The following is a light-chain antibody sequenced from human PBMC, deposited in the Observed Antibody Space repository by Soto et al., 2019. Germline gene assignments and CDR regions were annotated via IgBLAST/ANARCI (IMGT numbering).Light chain of an antibody. V-gene: IGKV3-15*01. J-gene: IGKJ5*01. Sequence: EIVMTRSPGTLSLSPGERATLSCRASQGVSSHLAWYQQKPGQAPRLLIYGASTRASGIPARFSGSGSGTEFTLTISSLQSEDFAVYYCQQYNNWPPITFGHGTRLEIK. CDR3: QQYNNWPPIT. CDR2: GAS. CDR1: QGVSSH.